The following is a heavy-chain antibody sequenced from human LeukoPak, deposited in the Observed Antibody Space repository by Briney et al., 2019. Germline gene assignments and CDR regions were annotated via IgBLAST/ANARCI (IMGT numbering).Heavy chain of an antibody. CDR2: ISYDGSNK. CDR3: ARAAYSSSLTGDY. J-gene: IGHJ4*02. Sequence: PGGSLRLSCAASGFTFSSYAMHWVRQAPGKGLEWVAVISYDGSNKYYADSVKGRFTISRDNSKNTLYLQMNSLRAEDTAVYYCARAAYSSSLTGDYWGQGTLVTVSS. V-gene: IGHV3-30-3*01. CDR1: GFTFSSYA. D-gene: IGHD6-13*01.